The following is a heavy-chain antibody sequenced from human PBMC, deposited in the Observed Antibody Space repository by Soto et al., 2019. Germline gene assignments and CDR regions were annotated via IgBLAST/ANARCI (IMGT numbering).Heavy chain of an antibody. CDR2: ISGSGGST. V-gene: IGHV3-23*01. J-gene: IGHJ4*02. Sequence: SLRLSCAASGFTFSSYAMSWVRQAPGKGLEWVSAISGSGGSTYYADSVKGRFTISRDNSKNTLYLQMNSLRAEDTAVYYCAKTRARYSSSWYLSPFDYWGQGTLVTVSS. CDR3: AKTRARYSSSWYLSPFDY. CDR1: GFTFSSYA. D-gene: IGHD6-13*01.